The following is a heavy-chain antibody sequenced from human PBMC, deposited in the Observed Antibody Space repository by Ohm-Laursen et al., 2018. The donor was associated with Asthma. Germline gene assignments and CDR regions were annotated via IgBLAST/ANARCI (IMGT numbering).Heavy chain of an antibody. J-gene: IGHJ4*02. CDR3: ARDLRATDYYDSSGYYDY. D-gene: IGHD3-22*01. V-gene: IGHV3-21*01. CDR2: ISTASTFI. Sequence: SLRLSCAASGYSFSLYSIHWIRQAPGKGLQWVASISTASTFIYYADSVKGRFTISRDNAKNSLYLQMNSLRAEDTAVYYCARDLRATDYYDSSGYYDYWGQGTLVTVSS. CDR1: GYSFSLYS.